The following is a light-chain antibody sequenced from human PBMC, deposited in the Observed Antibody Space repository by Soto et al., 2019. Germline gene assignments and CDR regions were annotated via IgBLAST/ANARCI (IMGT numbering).Light chain of an antibody. V-gene: IGKV1-5*03. CDR1: QRINSW. Sequence: DIQMTQSPSTLSASLGETVTITCRASQRINSWLAWYRQKPGQAPRLLIYKASILESGVPSRFSGRGAGTEFTLTISNLQPDDFATYYCQQYDAYTQIAFGQGTRLEIQ. J-gene: IGKJ5*01. CDR2: KAS. CDR3: QQYDAYTQIA.